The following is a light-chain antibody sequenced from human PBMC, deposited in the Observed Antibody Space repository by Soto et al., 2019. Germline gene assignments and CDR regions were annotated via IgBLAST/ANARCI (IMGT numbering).Light chain of an antibody. Sequence: DIQMTQSPSTLSASVGDRVTITCRASQSISSWLAWYQQKPGKAPKLLIYKASTLKSGVPSRFSGSGSGTEFTLTISSLQTDDFATYYCQQYNTYSTFGQGTRLEI. CDR3: QQYNTYST. J-gene: IGKJ5*01. V-gene: IGKV1-5*03. CDR2: KAS. CDR1: QSISSW.